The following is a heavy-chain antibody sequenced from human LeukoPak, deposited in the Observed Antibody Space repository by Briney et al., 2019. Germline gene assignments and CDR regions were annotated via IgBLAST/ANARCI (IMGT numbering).Heavy chain of an antibody. J-gene: IGHJ4*02. CDR3: AKSGNPADY. CDR1: GFTISSYW. V-gene: IGHV3-23*01. Sequence: PGGSLRLSCEASGFTISSYWMSWVRQAPGKGLEWVSAISGSGGSTYYADSVKGRFTISRDNSKNTLYLQMNSLRAEDTAVYYCAKSGNPADYWGQGTLVTVSS. CDR2: ISGSGGST. D-gene: IGHD3-3*01.